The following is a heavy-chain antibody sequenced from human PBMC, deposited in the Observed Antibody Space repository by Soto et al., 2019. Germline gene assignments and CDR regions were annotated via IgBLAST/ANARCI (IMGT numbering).Heavy chain of an antibody. J-gene: IGHJ6*02. CDR3: ARDRRVYGDSRGYYYYGMDV. CDR2: IYYSGST. V-gene: IGHV4-31*03. CDR1: GGSISSGGYY. Sequence: PSETLSLTCTVSGGSISSGGYYWSWIRQHPGKGLEWIGYIYYSGSTYYNPSLKSRVTISVDTSKNQFSLKLSSVTAADTAVYYCARDRRVYGDSRGYYYYGMDVWGQGTTVTVSS. D-gene: IGHD4-17*01.